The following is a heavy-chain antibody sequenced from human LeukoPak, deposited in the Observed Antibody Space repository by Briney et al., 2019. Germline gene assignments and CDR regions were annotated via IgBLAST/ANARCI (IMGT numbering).Heavy chain of an antibody. CDR1: GGSISSYY. CDR2: IYTSGST. V-gene: IGHV4-4*09. Sequence: ASETLSLTCTVSGGSISSYYWSWIRQPPGKGLEWIGYIYTSGSTNFNPSLKSRVTISVDTSKNQFSLKLSSVTAADTAVYYCARHRQDGYNRGLYYYMDVWGKGTTVTVSS. J-gene: IGHJ6*03. CDR3: ARHRQDGYNRGLYYYMDV. D-gene: IGHD5-24*01.